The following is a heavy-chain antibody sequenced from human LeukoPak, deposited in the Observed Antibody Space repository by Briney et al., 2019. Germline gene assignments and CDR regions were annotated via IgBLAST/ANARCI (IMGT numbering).Heavy chain of an antibody. Sequence: SETLSLTCTVSGGSISSSSYYWGWIRQPPEKGLEWIGSVYYSGSTYYSPSLKSRVTISVDKSKNQFSLKLSSVTAADTAVYYCARRGGYILTGNSGWGQGTLVTVSS. V-gene: IGHV4-39*07. CDR3: ARRGGYILTGNSG. D-gene: IGHD3-9*01. CDR2: VYYSGST. J-gene: IGHJ4*02. CDR1: GGSISSSSYY.